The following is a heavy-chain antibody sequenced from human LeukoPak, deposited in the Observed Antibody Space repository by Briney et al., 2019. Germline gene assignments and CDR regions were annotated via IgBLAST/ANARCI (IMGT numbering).Heavy chain of an antibody. V-gene: IGHV3-64D*09. J-gene: IGHJ4*02. Sequence: GGSLRLSCSASGFTFSSYAMHWVRQAPGKGLEYVSAISSNGGSTYYADSVKGRFTISNDNSKNTLYLQMSSLRAEDTAVYYCVKDQHDSSGYGDYWGQGTLVTVSS. CDR1: GFTFSSYA. CDR2: ISSNGGST. CDR3: VKDQHDSSGYGDY. D-gene: IGHD3-22*01.